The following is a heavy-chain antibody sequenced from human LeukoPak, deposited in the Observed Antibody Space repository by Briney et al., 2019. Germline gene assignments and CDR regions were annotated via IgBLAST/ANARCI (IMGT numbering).Heavy chain of an antibody. Sequence: GGSLRLSCAASGFTFSSYGMHWLRQAPGKGLEWVAFIRYDGSNKYYADSVKGRFTISRDNSKNTLYLQMNSLRAEDTAVYYCAKVRLSSSWYVFDYWGQGTLVTVSS. CDR1: GFTFSSYG. CDR2: IRYDGSNK. V-gene: IGHV3-30*02. D-gene: IGHD6-13*01. CDR3: AKVRLSSSWYVFDY. J-gene: IGHJ4*02.